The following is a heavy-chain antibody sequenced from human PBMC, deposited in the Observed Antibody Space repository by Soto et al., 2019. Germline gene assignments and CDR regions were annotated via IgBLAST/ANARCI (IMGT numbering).Heavy chain of an antibody. CDR3: AREVTYGGGSFSLGL. D-gene: IGHD3-10*01. Sequence: ASVKVSCKTSGYFFTSYYIHWVRQAPGQGLEWMGWINPNNGGTNSAQKFQGRVTMTSDTSINTAYMEITSLRSDDTALYYCAREVTYGGGSFSLGLWGQG. CDR1: GYFFTSYY. CDR2: INPNNGGT. J-gene: IGHJ4*02. V-gene: IGHV1-2*02.